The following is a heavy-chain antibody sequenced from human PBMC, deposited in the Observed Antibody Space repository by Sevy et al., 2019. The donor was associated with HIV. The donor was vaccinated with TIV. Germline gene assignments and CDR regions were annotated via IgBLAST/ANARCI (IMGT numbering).Heavy chain of an antibody. CDR2: INSDGRIT. J-gene: IGHJ4*02. CDR1: RFTSSNYW. D-gene: IGHD3-10*01. CDR3: ARGTAGVASL. Sequence: GGSLRLSCVVSRFTSSNYWMHWVRQAPGKGLVWVSRINSDGRITTYADSVKGRFTISRDLAKNTLYLQMNSVRVEDTAVYFCARGTAGVASLWGQGPLVTVSS. V-gene: IGHV3-74*01.